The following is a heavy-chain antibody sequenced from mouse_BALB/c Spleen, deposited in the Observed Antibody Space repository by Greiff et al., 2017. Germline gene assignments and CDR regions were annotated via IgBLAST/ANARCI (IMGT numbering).Heavy chain of an antibody. Sequence: EVQVVESGGGLVQPGESLKLSCESNEYEFPSHDMSWVRKTPEKRLELVAAINSDGGSTYYPDTMERRFIISRDNAKNTLYLQMSSLKSEDTALYYCERHTGTTAWFAYWGEGTLVTVAA. J-gene: IGHJ3*01. CDR3: ERHTGTTAWFAY. CDR2: INSDGGST. D-gene: IGHD1-1*01. V-gene: IGHV5-2*01. CDR1: EYEFPSHD.